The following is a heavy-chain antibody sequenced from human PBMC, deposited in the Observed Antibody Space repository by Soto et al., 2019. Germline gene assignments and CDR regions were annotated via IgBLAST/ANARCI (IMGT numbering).Heavy chain of an antibody. Sequence: ELQLVESGGGLVKPGGSLRLSCAVSGFNFSSYSMNWVRQAPGKGLEWVASISGQSSYIYYADSVRGRFTISRDNAKTLLYLQMDGLRAEDTAVYYCARGGSSNWNSGDYWGQGTLVTVSS. CDR2: ISGQSSYI. J-gene: IGHJ4*02. D-gene: IGHD1-7*01. V-gene: IGHV3-21*02. CDR1: GFNFSSYS. CDR3: ARGGSSNWNSGDY.